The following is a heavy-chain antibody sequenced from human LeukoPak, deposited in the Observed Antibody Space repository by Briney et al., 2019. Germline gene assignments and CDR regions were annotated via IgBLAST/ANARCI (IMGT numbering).Heavy chain of an antibody. J-gene: IGHJ4*02. Sequence: SETLSLTCTVSGGSISSYYWSWIRQPPGKGLEWIGYIYYIGSTNYNPSLKSRVTISVDTSKYQFSLKLSSVTAACTAVYYCVRHGRFGELLLYYFDYWDQGTLVTVSS. CDR2: IYYIGST. CDR3: VRHGRFGELLLYYFDY. D-gene: IGHD3-10*01. CDR1: GGSISSYY. V-gene: IGHV4-59*08.